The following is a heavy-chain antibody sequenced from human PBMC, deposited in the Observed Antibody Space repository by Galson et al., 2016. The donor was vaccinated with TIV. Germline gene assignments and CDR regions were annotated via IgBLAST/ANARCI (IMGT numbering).Heavy chain of an antibody. D-gene: IGHD3-3*01. Sequence: LRLSCAASGFTLSDYGMNWVRQPPGKGLEWIGEINHSGSTNYNVSLKRRVTISVYTSKNQFSLKLTSVTAADTAVYYCARDLNYDFWIGYYVHDSYYGMDVWGQGTTVTVSS. CDR3: ARDLNYDFWIGYYVHDSYYGMDV. J-gene: IGHJ6*02. V-gene: IGHV4-34*01. CDR2: INHSGST. CDR1: GFTLSDYG.